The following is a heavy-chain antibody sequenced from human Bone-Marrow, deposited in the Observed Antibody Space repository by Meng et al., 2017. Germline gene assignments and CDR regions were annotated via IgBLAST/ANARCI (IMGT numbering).Heavy chain of an antibody. CDR1: GGSINSAGYY. J-gene: IGHJ5*02. CDR2: IYYTENT. CDR3: ARGRASCSSGGCSLGWFDP. V-gene: IGHV4-31*01. Sequence: PQEAGPGLVKPAQSLSLTCSVSGGSINSAGYYWSWIRQHPGKGLEWIGYIYYTENTYYNPSLKSPMTISLDKSKNQFSLKLNSVTVADTAVYYCARGRASCSSGGCSLGWFDPWGQGTLVTVSS. D-gene: IGHD2-15*01.